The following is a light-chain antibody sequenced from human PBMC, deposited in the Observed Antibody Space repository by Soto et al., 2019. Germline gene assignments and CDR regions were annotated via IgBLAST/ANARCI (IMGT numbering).Light chain of an antibody. J-gene: IGKJ4*01. V-gene: IGKV1-5*01. CDR2: AAS. CDR1: QSISSW. CDR3: QQFKIYPLT. Sequence: DVQVTQYHSTLSASLGDRFTVSCLASQSISSWLAWYQQKPGKAPKLLIYAASTLQSGVPSRFSGSGSGTDFTLTISSLQPEDFATYYCQQFKIYPLTFGGGTKVAI.